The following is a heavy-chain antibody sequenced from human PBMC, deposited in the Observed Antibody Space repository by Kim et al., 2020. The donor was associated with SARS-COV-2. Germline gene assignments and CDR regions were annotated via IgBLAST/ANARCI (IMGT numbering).Heavy chain of an antibody. V-gene: IGHV4-39*01. CDR3: ARRGRRSGYYFNDY. Sequence: NPSLKGRVTISVDTSKNQFSLKLSSVTAADTAVYYCARRGRRSGYYFNDYWGQGTLVTVSS. J-gene: IGHJ4*02. D-gene: IGHD3-22*01.